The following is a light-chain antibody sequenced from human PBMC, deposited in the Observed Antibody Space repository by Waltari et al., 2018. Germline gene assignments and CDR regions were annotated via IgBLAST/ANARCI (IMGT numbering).Light chain of an antibody. CDR2: DVN. Sequence: QSALTQPRSVSGSPGQSVTISCTGTSSDVGASNSVSWYQHHPGKAPKLMIYDVNKRPSGVPDRFSGSKSGNTASLTISGLQAEDEADYHCCSYAGSSLHYVFGTVTKVTVL. V-gene: IGLV2-11*01. CDR1: SSDVGASNS. CDR3: CSYAGSSLHYV. J-gene: IGLJ1*01.